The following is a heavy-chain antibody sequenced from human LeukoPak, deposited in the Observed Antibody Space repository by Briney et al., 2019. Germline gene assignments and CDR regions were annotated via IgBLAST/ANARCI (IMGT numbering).Heavy chain of an antibody. Sequence: ASVKVSCKASGYTFTGYYMHWVRQAPGQGLEWMGRINPNSGGTNYGQKFQGRVTMTRDTSISTAYMELSRLRSDDTAVYYCARVSSPLQYNWFDPWGQGTLVTVSS. CDR2: INPNSGGT. J-gene: IGHJ5*02. D-gene: IGHD1-14*01. V-gene: IGHV1-2*06. CDR1: GYTFTGYY. CDR3: ARVSSPLQYNWFDP.